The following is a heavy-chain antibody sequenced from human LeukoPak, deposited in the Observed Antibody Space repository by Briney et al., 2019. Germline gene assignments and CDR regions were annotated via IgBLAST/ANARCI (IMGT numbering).Heavy chain of an antibody. J-gene: IGHJ3*02. D-gene: IGHD3-10*01. Sequence: VASVKVSCKASGGTFSSYAISWVQQAPGQGLEWMGGIIPIFGTANYAQKFQGRVTITADESTSTAYMELSSLRSEDTAVYYCARARQIISHDAFDIWGQGTMVTVSS. CDR1: GGTFSSYA. CDR3: ARARQIISHDAFDI. V-gene: IGHV1-69*13. CDR2: IIPIFGTA.